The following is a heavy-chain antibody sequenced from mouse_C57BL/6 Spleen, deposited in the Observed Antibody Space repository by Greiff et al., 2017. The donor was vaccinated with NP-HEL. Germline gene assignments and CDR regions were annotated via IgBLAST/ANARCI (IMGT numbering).Heavy chain of an antibody. V-gene: IGHV5-9*01. J-gene: IGHJ2*01. CDR1: GFTFSSYT. CDR3: ARQGSSGYSYYFDY. Sequence: EVKLMESGGGLVKPGGSLKLSCAASGFTFSSYTMSWVRQTPEKRLEWVATISGGGGNTYYPDSVKGRFTISRDNAKNTLYLQMSRLRSEDTALYYCARQGSSGYSYYFDYWGQGTTLTVSS. D-gene: IGHD3-2*02. CDR2: ISGGGGNT.